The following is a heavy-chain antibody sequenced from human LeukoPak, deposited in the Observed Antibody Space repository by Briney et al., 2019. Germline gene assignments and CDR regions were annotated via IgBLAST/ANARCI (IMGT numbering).Heavy chain of an antibody. CDR1: GGSLTGYY. D-gene: IGHD6-19*01. CDR2: VFYSGTT. V-gene: IGHV4-59*08. Sequence: SETLSLTCTVSGGSLTGYYWSWIRQPPGKGLEWIGYVFYSGTTLYNPSLKSRVTISVGTSKTQFSLKLTSVTAADTAMYYCARHITVSYDAFDLWGRGTMVTVSS. CDR3: ARHITVSYDAFDL. J-gene: IGHJ3*01.